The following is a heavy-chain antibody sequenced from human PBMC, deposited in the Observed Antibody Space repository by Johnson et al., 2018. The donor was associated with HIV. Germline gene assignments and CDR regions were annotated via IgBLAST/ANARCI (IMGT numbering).Heavy chain of an antibody. Sequence: VQLVESGGGLVQPGGSLRLSCAASGFTVSSNYMSWVRQAPGKGLEWVSVIYSGGSTYYADSVKGRFTLSRDNSKNTLYLQMNSLRAEDTAVYYCASYDILTGYYAFDIWGQGTMVTVSS. J-gene: IGHJ3*02. CDR2: IYSGGST. CDR1: GFTVSSNY. V-gene: IGHV3-66*02. CDR3: ASYDILTGYYAFDI. D-gene: IGHD3-9*01.